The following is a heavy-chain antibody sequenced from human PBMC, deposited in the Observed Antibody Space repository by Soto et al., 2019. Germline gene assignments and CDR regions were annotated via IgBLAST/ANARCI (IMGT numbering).Heavy chain of an antibody. D-gene: IGHD2-15*01. CDR2: MNPNSGNT. J-gene: IGHJ4*02. CDR1: GYTFTSYD. Sequence: ASVKVSCKASGYTFTSYDINWVRQATGQGLEWMGWMNPNSGNTGYSQKFQGRVTITRDTSASTAYMELSSLRSEDTALYYCARGPGGPDGPGDYWGQGTQVTVSS. CDR3: ARGPGGPDGPGDY. V-gene: IGHV1-8*01.